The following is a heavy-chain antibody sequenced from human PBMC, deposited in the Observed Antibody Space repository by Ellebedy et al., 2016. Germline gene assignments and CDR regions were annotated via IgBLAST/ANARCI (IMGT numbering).Heavy chain of an antibody. Sequence: GESLKISXAASGFQFDDYAMSWVRQTPGKGLEYVSAISESGDTTYYTDSVKGRFTISRDNSKSTVYLHMNSLRAEDTAVYYCYYGHYSASWGQGTLVTVSS. CDR3: YYGHYSAS. CDR2: ISESGDTT. D-gene: IGHD4-17*01. J-gene: IGHJ4*02. CDR1: GFQFDDYA. V-gene: IGHV3-23*01.